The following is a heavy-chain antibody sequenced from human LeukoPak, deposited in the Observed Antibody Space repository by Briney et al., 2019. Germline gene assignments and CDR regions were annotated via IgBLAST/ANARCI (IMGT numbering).Heavy chain of an antibody. Sequence: ASVRVSCKASGFTLTRKGISWVRQAPGQGLEWMGWIGTYNGLTDYAQRFQGRVTMTTDTSTNTAYMELRSLKSDDTAVYFCARSNEYDSWSVYYYFDYWGQGTVVTVSS. CDR2: IGTYNGLT. D-gene: IGHD3-3*01. V-gene: IGHV1-18*01. J-gene: IGHJ4*02. CDR1: GFTLTRKG. CDR3: ARSNEYDSWSVYYYFDY.